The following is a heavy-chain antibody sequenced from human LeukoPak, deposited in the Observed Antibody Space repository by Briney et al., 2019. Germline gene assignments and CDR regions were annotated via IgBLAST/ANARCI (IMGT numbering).Heavy chain of an antibody. CDR1: GYTFTSYG. CDR3: ASLTSSSWYYYGMDV. CDR2: ISAYNGNT. Sequence: ASVKASCKASGYTFTSYGISWVRQAPGQGLEWMGWISAYNGNTNYAQKLQGRVTMTTDTSTSTAFMELRSLRSDDTAVYYCASLTSSSWYYYGMDVWGQGTTVTVSS. J-gene: IGHJ6*02. V-gene: IGHV1-18*01. D-gene: IGHD6-13*01.